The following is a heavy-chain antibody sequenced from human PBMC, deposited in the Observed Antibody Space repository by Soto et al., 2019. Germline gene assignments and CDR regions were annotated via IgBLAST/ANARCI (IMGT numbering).Heavy chain of an antibody. CDR3: ASAGGLGAVPADY. Sequence: QLQLQESGSGLVKPSQTLSLTCAVSGGSISSGGYSWSWIRQPPGKGLEWIGYIYHSGSTYYNPSLKSRVTISVDRSKNQFSLKLSSVTAADTAVYYCASAGGLGAVPADYWGQGTLVTVSS. D-gene: IGHD6-19*01. CDR1: GGSISSGGYS. V-gene: IGHV4-30-2*01. J-gene: IGHJ4*02. CDR2: IYHSGST.